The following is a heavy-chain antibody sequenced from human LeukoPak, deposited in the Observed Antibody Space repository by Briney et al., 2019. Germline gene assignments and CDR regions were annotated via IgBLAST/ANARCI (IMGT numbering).Heavy chain of an antibody. J-gene: IGHJ4*02. CDR1: GFTVSSNY. D-gene: IGHD4-23*01. CDR2: IYSGGST. CDR3: AKDRGLRWYQFDY. Sequence: GGSLRLSCAASGFTVSSNYMSWVRQAPGKGLEWVSVIYSGGSTYYADSVKGRFTISRDNSKNTLYLQMNSLRAEDTAVYYCAKDRGLRWYQFDYWGQGTLVTVSS. V-gene: IGHV3-53*01.